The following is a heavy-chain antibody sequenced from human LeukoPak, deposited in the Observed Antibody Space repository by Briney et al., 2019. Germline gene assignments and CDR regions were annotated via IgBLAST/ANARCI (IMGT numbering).Heavy chain of an antibody. CDR2: IYPGDSDT. CDR1: GYSFTSYW. Sequence: GESLKISCQGSGYSFTSYWIGWVRQLPGKGLEWMGIIYPGDSDTRYSPSFQGQVTISADKSISTAYLQWSSLKASDTAMYYCARGPQAAARPGVYYYYYYMDVWGKGTTVTVSS. CDR3: ARGPQAAARPGVYYYYYYMDV. V-gene: IGHV5-51*01. J-gene: IGHJ6*03. D-gene: IGHD6-6*01.